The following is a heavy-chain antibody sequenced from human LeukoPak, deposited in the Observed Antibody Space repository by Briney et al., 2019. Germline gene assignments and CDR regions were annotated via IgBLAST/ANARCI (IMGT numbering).Heavy chain of an antibody. D-gene: IGHD2-15*01. CDR2: ISNDGTNK. CDR1: GFTFSNCA. CDR3: ARSCGGSFFPFDY. V-gene: IGHV3-30-3*01. J-gene: IGHJ4*02. Sequence: GGSLRLSCAASGFTFSNCAMHWARQAPGKGLDWLALISNDGTNKYFADSVTGRLTISRDNSKNTLYLLMNSLTSEDTAVYFCARSCGGSFFPFDYWGQGTLVTVSS.